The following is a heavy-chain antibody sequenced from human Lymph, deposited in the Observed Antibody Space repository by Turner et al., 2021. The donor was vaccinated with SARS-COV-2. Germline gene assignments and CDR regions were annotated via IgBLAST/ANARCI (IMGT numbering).Heavy chain of an antibody. V-gene: IGHV1-69*10. D-gene: IGHD3-10*01. J-gene: IGHJ6*02. Sequence: QVQLVQSGAEVKKPGSSVKVSCKASGGNFSSYAISWVRQAPGQGLGWMGGIIPILRIATYAQKCQGRSTITADKSTSTAYRELSSLRSEDTAVFYCARVVGGFGELGYYYYYGMDVWGQGTTVTVSS. CDR1: GGNFSSYA. CDR3: ARVVGGFGELGYYYYYGMDV. CDR2: IIPILRIA.